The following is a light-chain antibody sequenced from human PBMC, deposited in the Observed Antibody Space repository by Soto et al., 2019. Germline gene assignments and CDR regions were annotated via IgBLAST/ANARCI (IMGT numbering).Light chain of an antibody. V-gene: IGLV3-1*01. J-gene: IGLJ1*01. Sequence: SYELTQPPSVSVSPGQTASITCSGDKLGDKYACWYQQKPRQSPVLVIYQDNKRPSGIPERLSGSNSGNTATLTISGTQAMDEADYYCQSWDSSTAVYVFGTGTQLTVL. CDR1: KLGDKY. CDR2: QDN. CDR3: QSWDSSTAVYV.